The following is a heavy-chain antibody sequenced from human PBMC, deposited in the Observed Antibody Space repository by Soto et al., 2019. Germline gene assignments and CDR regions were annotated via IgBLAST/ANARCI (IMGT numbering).Heavy chain of an antibody. Sequence: SETLSLTCTVSGGSISSGDDYWNWIRQPPGKGLEWIGYIFYSGTTSYNPSLKSRITISVDTSKNQLSLKLSSVTAADTAVYYCAKGGDWFGPWGQGTLVTVSS. CDR1: GGSISSGDDY. J-gene: IGHJ5*02. CDR2: IFYSGTT. CDR3: AKGGDWFGP. V-gene: IGHV4-30-4*01.